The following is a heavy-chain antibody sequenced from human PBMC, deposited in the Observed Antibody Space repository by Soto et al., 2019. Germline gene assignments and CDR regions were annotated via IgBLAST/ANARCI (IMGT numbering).Heavy chain of an antibody. V-gene: IGHV4-61*01. CDR3: ARRYGGAFDI. D-gene: IGHD3-10*01. CDR2: IYYSGST. Sequence: SETLSLTCSVSGGSVSSGNYYWSWIRQPPGKGLEWIGYIYYSGSTNYNPSLKSRVTISVDTSKNQFSLKLSSVTAADTAVYYCARRYGGAFDIWGQGTMVTVSS. J-gene: IGHJ3*02. CDR1: GGSVSSGNYY.